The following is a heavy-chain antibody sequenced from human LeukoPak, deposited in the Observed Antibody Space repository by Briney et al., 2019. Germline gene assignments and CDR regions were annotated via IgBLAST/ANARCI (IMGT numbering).Heavy chain of an antibody. V-gene: IGHV4-39*07. Sequence: SETLSLTCTVSGGSISSSSYYWGWIRQPPGKGLEWIGEINHSGSTNYNPSLKSRVTISVDTSKNQFSLKLSSVTAADTAVYYCARGSSGYYYNWFDPWGQGTLVTVSS. CDR2: INHSGST. J-gene: IGHJ5*02. CDR3: ARGSSGYYYNWFDP. D-gene: IGHD3-22*01. CDR1: GGSISSSSYY.